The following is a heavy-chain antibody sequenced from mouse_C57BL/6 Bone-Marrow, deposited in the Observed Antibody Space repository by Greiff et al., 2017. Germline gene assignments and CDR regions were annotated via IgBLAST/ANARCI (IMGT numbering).Heavy chain of an antibody. V-gene: IGHV14-4*01. CDR1: GFNIKDDY. CDR3: TTFITTVVADY. CDR2: IDPENGDT. J-gene: IGHJ2*01. Sequence: EVQLQQSGAELVRPGASVKLSCTASGFNIKDDYMPWVKQRPEQGLEWIGWIDPENGDTEYASKFQGKATITADTSSNTAYLQLSSLTSEDTAVYYCTTFITTVVADYWGQGTTLTVSS. D-gene: IGHD1-1*01.